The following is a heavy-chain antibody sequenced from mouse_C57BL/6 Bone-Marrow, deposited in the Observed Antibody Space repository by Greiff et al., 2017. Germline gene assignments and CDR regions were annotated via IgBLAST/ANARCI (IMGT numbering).Heavy chain of an antibody. D-gene: IGHD1-1*01. CDR2: IWTGGGT. CDR3: ASPITTVVAHYWYFDV. CDR1: GFSLTSYA. V-gene: IGHV2-9-1*01. J-gene: IGHJ1*03. Sequence: VQLQQSGPGLVAPSQSLSITCTVSGFSLTSYAISWVRQPPGKGLEWLGVIWTGGGTNYNSALKSRLSISKDNSKSQVFLKMNSLQTDDTARYYWASPITTVVAHYWYFDVWGTGTTVTVSS.